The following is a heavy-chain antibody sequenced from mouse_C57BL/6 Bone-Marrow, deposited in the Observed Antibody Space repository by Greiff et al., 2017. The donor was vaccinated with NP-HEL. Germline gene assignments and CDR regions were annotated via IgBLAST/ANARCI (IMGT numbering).Heavy chain of an antibody. D-gene: IGHD3-2*02. CDR2: LNPNNGGT. V-gene: IGHV1-53*01. CDR3: ARDSGYAFDY. Sequence: QVQLQQPGTELVKPGASVKLSCKASGYTFTSYWMHWLKQRPGQGLEWIGNLNPNNGGTNDNEKFKTKATLTVDKSSSTAYMQLSSLTSEDSAVDYCARDSGYAFDYWGQGTTLTVSS. J-gene: IGHJ2*01. CDR1: GYTFTSYW.